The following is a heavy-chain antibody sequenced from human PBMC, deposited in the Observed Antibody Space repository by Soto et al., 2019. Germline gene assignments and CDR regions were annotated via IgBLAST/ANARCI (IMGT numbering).Heavy chain of an antibody. Sequence: QVQLVQSGAEVKKPGSSVKVSCKASGGTFSSYAISWVRQAPGQGLAWMGGIIPIFGTANYAQKCQGRVTITAAASTSTGVTELCSVRAEDTDVYYCARAPGGYCSGVSCCSGKYGMHVWGQGTTVTVSS. J-gene: IGHJ6*02. CDR2: IIPIFGTA. CDR3: ARAPGGYCSGVSCCSGKYGMHV. V-gene: IGHV1-69*01. D-gene: IGHD2-15*01. CDR1: GGTFSSYA.